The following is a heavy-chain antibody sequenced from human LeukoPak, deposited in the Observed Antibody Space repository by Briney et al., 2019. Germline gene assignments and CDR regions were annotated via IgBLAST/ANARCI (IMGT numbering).Heavy chain of an antibody. CDR2: TSGSGGST. Sequence: GGSLRLSCAASGFTFSSYAMSWVRQAPGKGLEWVSGTSGSGGSTYYADSVKGRFTISRDNSKNTLYLQMNSLRAEDTAVYYCAKAREYSSRSGFDPWGQGTLVTVSS. D-gene: IGHD6-13*01. CDR3: AKAREYSSRSGFDP. V-gene: IGHV3-23*01. J-gene: IGHJ5*02. CDR1: GFTFSSYA.